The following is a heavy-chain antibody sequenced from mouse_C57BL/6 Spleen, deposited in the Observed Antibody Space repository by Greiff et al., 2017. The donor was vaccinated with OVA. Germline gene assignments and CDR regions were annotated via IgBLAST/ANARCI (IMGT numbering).Heavy chain of an antibody. CDR3: ARWEGY. CDR1: GYTFTGYW. V-gene: IGHV1-39*01. Sequence: EVQLQQSGAELMKPGASVKLSCKATGYTFTGYWIEWVKQRPGHGLEWIGVINPNYGTTSYNQKFKGKATLTVDQSSSTAYMQLNSLTSEDSAVYYCARWEGYWGQGTTLTVSS. J-gene: IGHJ2*01. CDR2: INPNYGTT. D-gene: IGHD4-1*01.